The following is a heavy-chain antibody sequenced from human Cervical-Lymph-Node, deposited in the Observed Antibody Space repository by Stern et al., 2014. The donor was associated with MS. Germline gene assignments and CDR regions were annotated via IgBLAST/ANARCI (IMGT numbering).Heavy chain of an antibody. Sequence: VQLEESGAEVKKPGASVKVSCTASGYTFTNYNIDWVRQATGQGLEWMGWMNPNSGNKGYAQRFQGRVTMTRDTSTSTAYMELSSLKAEDTAVYYCARVRFYGSGIYYALGDGMDVWGQGTTVTVSS. CDR2: MNPNSGNK. CDR3: ARVRFYGSGIYYALGDGMDV. CDR1: GYTFTNYN. J-gene: IGHJ6*02. D-gene: IGHD3-10*01. V-gene: IGHV1-8*01.